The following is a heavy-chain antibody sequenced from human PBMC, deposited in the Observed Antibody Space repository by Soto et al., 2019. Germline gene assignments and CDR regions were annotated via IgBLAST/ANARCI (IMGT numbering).Heavy chain of an antibody. CDR3: ARDVVVRIEAAGVAWFDP. D-gene: IGHD6-13*01. CDR2: ISSGSGYK. CDR1: GFTFSHYT. V-gene: IGHV3-21*01. J-gene: IGHJ5*02. Sequence: PGGSLRLSYAASGFTFSHYTMNWVRQSPEKGLEWVSSISSGSGYKYYADSVKGRFAISRDNAKNSLYLQMNSLRAEDTAVYYCARDVVVRIEAAGVAWFDPWGQGTLVTVSS.